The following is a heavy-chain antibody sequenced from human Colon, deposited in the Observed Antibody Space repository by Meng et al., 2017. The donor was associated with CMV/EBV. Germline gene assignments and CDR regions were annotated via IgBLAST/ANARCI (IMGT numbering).Heavy chain of an antibody. CDR3: AKDVSGSAL. CDR1: GFSFSNHG. D-gene: IGHD3-10*01. Sequence: QVQLWESGVRLVPPGGSLRRSCRTSGFSFSNHGMHWVSQPPGEGLEWVAFIRHDETKITCADSVKGRFTISRDNSKNTLYLQMNSLRPEDTSVYYCAKDVSGSALWGQGTLVTVSS. J-gene: IGHJ4*02. CDR2: IRHDETKI. V-gene: IGHV3-30*02.